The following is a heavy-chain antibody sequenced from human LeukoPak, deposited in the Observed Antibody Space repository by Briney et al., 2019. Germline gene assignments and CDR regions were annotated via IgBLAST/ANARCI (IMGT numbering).Heavy chain of an antibody. D-gene: IGHD3-3*01. J-gene: IGHJ4*02. Sequence: ASVKVSCKASGYTFTSYGISWVRQAPGQGLEWMGWISAYTGNTNYAQKLQGRVTMTTDTSTSTAYMELRSLRSDDTAVYYCARESRPSYYDFWSGYLSFDYWGQGTLVTVSS. CDR3: ARESRPSYYDFWSGYLSFDY. CDR2: ISAYTGNT. V-gene: IGHV1-18*01. CDR1: GYTFTSYG.